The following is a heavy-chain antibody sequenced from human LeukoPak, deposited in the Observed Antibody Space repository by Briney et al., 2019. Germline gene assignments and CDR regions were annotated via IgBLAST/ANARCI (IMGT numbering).Heavy chain of an antibody. Sequence: GGSLRLSCTASGFTFGDYAMSWFRQAPGKGLEWVGFIRSKAYGGTTEYAASVKGRFTISRDDSKSIAYLQMNSLKTEDTAVYYCTRGTVAGHTGFAFDIWGQGTMVTVSS. J-gene: IGHJ3*02. CDR3: TRGTVAGHTGFAFDI. CDR1: GFTFGDYA. V-gene: IGHV3-49*03. D-gene: IGHD6-19*01. CDR2: IRSKAYGGTT.